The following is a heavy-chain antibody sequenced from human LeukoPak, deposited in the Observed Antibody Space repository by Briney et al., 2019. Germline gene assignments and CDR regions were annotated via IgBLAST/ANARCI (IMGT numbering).Heavy chain of an antibody. V-gene: IGHV1-18*01. Sequence: GASVKVSCKASGYTFTSYGISWVRQAPGQGLEWMGWISAYNGNTNYAQKLQGRVTMTTDTSTSTAYMELRSLRSDDTAVYYCARDLTFEYSSSTLNYYYYYMDVWGKGTTVTVS. CDR2: ISAYNGNT. D-gene: IGHD6-6*01. CDR3: ARDLTFEYSSSTLNYYYYYMDV. J-gene: IGHJ6*03. CDR1: GYTFTSYG.